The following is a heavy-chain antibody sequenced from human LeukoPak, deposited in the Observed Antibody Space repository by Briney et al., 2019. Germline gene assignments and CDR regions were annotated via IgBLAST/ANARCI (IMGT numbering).Heavy chain of an antibody. CDR1: GFTFSSYG. D-gene: IGHD1-26*01. CDR3: AGSEVGAYFDY. CDR2: IWYDGSNK. J-gene: IGHJ4*02. V-gene: IGHV3-33*01. Sequence: GGSLRLSCAASGFTFSSYGMHWVRQAPGKGLEWVAVIWYDGSNKYYADSVKGRFTISRDNSKNTLYLQMNSLRAEDTAVYYCAGSEVGAYFDYWGQGTLVTVSS.